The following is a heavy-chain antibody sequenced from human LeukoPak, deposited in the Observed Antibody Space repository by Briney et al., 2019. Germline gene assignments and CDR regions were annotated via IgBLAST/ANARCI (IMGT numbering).Heavy chain of an antibody. D-gene: IGHD4-17*01. J-gene: IGHJ6*02. V-gene: IGHV1-69*13. CDR1: GGTFSSYA. Sequence: APVKVSCKASGGTFSSYAISWVRQAPGQGLEWMGGIIPIFGTANYARKFQGRVTITADESTSTAYMELSSLRSEDTAVYYCARDLKAVMDVWGQGTTVTVSS. CDR2: IIPIFGTA. CDR3: ARDLKAVMDV.